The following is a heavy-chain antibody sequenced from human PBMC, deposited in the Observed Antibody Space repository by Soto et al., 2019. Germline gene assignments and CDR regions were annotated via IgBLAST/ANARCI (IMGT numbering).Heavy chain of an antibody. D-gene: IGHD2-15*01. CDR2: LTSTSAYK. CDR3: ARDAGVAQYFQH. CDR1: GFTFSSYT. Sequence: VGSLRLSCAASGFTFSSYTMYWVRQAPGKGLEWVSCLTSTSAYKYYADSVKGRFTISRDNAKKSLYLQMNNLRAEDTAVYYCARDAGVAQYFQHWGQGTLVTVSS. J-gene: IGHJ1*01. V-gene: IGHV3-21*01.